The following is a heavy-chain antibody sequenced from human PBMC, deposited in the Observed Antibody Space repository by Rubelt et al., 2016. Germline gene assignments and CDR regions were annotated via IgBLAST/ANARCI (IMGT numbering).Heavy chain of an antibody. D-gene: IGHD6-6*01. V-gene: IGHV4-39*07. J-gene: IGHJ4*02. CDR3: ARTGPSTSSIY. Sequence: VWIRQPPGKGLEWIGSIYYTGSTYYNPSLKSRVTISADTSKNQFSLKLSSVTAADTAVYYCARTGPSTSSIYSGQGTLVTVSS. CDR2: IYYTGST.